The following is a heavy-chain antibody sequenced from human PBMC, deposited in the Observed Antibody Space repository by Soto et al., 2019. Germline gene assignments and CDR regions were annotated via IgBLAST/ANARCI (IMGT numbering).Heavy chain of an antibody. V-gene: IGHV3-21*01. J-gene: IGHJ6*02. Sequence: GGSLRLSCAASGFTFSTYSMNWVRQAPGKGLEWVSSISSGSSYIYYADSVKGRFTISRDNAHNSLYLQMNSLRAEDTAVYYCATYTGSCYHYGMDVWGQGTTVTVSS. D-gene: IGHD5-12*01. CDR3: ATYTGSCYHYGMDV. CDR1: GFTFSTYS. CDR2: ISSGSSYI.